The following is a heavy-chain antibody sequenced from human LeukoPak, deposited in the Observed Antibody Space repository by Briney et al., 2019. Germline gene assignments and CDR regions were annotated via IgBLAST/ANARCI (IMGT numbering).Heavy chain of an antibody. V-gene: IGHV3-48*01. J-gene: IGHJ6*03. D-gene: IGHD2-15*01. CDR3: AKNGDRGAYCSGGSCYPYYYYYMDV. CDR2: ISSSGSTT. Sequence: GGSLRLSCEASGFSFSSYNMDWVRQAPGKGLEWVAYISSSGSTTYYADSVKGRFTIARDNSKNTLYLQMNSLRAEDTAIYYCAKNGDRGAYCSGGSCYPYYYYYMDVWGKGTTVTISS. CDR1: GFSFSSYN.